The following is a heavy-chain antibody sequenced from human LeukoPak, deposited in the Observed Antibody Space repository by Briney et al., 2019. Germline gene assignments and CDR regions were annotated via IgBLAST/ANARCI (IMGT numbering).Heavy chain of an antibody. CDR3: ARDLGLGYNWNDVPSSHDAFDI. J-gene: IGHJ3*02. CDR1: GYTFTSYG. V-gene: IGHV1-18*01. D-gene: IGHD1-1*01. CDR2: ISAYNGNT. Sequence: ASVKVSCKASGYTFTSYGISWVRQAPGQGLEWMGWISAYNGNTNYAQKLQGRVTMTTDTSTSTAYMELRSLRSDDTAVYYCARDLGLGYNWNDVPSSHDAFDIWGQGTMVTVSS.